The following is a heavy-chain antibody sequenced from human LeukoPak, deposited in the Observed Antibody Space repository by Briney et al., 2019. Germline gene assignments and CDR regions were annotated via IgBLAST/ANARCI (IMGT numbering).Heavy chain of an antibody. J-gene: IGHJ6*03. Sequence: ASVKVSCKASGYTFTGYYMHWVRQAPGQGLEWMGWINPNSGGTNYAQKFQGRVTMTRDASISTAYMELSRLRSDDTAVYYCARERAERSSWYMYYYYYMDVWGKGTTVTVSS. CDR1: GYTFTGYY. D-gene: IGHD6-13*01. CDR2: INPNSGGT. V-gene: IGHV1-2*02. CDR3: ARERAERSSWYMYYYYYMDV.